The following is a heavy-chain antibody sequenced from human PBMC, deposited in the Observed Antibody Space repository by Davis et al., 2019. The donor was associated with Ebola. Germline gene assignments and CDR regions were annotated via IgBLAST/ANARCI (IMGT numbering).Heavy chain of an antibody. J-gene: IGHJ4*02. CDR3: AKAMIVVVITTNYFDY. Sequence: GGSLRLSCAASGFTFSSYSMNWVRQAPGKGLEWVAVISYDGSNKYYADSVKGRFTISRDNSKNTLYLQMNSLRAEDTAVYYCAKAMIVVVITTNYFDYWGQGTLVTVSS. D-gene: IGHD3-22*01. V-gene: IGHV3-30*18. CDR2: ISYDGSNK. CDR1: GFTFSSYS.